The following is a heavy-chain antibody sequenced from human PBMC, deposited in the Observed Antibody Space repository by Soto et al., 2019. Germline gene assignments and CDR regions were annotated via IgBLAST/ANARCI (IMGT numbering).Heavy chain of an antibody. CDR1: GGSVSSGSYY. CDR3: ARRSAGIYYYYGMDG. Sequence: SETLSLTCTVSGGSVSSGSYYWSWIRQPPGKGLEWIGYIYYSGSTNYNPSLKSRVTISVDTSKNQFSLKLSSVTAADTAVYYCARRSAGIYYYYGMDGWGQGTMVTVSS. V-gene: IGHV4-61*01. D-gene: IGHD1-1*01. CDR2: IYYSGST. J-gene: IGHJ6*02.